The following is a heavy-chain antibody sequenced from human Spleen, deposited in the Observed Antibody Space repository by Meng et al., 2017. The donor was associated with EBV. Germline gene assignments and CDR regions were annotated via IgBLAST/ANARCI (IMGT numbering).Heavy chain of an antibody. CDR3: ARSYNAYATYFLDY. CDR1: GGSISSNNW. J-gene: IGHJ4*02. V-gene: IGHV4-4*02. Sequence: RLQESGPGLLCASGSLSLTVAVSGGSISSNNWWSCVRQPPGKGLEWIGDIYHSGSTSYSPSLKSRVTMSLDKSTNQFSLNLTSVTAADTAVYYCARSYNAYATYFLDYWGQGTLVTVSS. D-gene: IGHD4/OR15-4a*01. CDR2: IYHSGST.